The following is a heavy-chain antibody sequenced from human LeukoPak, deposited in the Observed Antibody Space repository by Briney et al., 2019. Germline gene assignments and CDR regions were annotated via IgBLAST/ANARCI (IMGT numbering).Heavy chain of an antibody. J-gene: IGHJ1*01. CDR1: GFTFSSYS. Sequence: GGSLRPSCAASGFTFSSYSMNWVRPAPGKGLEWVSSISSSSSYIYYADSVNGRFTISKDNAKNSLYLQMNSLRAEDTAVYYCASASYGSGSLYNSGQGTLVTVSS. D-gene: IGHD3-10*01. CDR2: ISSSSSYI. V-gene: IGHV3-21*01. CDR3: ASASYGSGSLYN.